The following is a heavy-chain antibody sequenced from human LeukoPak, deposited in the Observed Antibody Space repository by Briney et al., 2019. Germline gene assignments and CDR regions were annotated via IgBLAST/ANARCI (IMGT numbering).Heavy chain of an antibody. Sequence: ASVKVSCKASGYSFTGHYMHWVRQAPGQGLEWMGWINPKSGDTNYAQKFQGRVTMTRDTSISTAYMDMSSLRSDDTAVYYCARAYSSGWSPIGYWGQGTLVTVSS. CDR1: GYSFTGHY. V-gene: IGHV1-2*02. CDR3: ARAYSSGWSPIGY. CDR2: INPKSGDT. D-gene: IGHD6-19*01. J-gene: IGHJ4*02.